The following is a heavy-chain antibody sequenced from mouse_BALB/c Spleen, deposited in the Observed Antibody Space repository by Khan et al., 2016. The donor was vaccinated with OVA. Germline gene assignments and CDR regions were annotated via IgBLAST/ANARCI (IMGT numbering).Heavy chain of an antibody. V-gene: IGHV3-2*02. CDR2: ISYSGTT. CDR3: AKRYAMDY. CDR1: GYSITSDYA. J-gene: IGHJ4*01. Sequence: EVQLQESGPGLAKPSQSLSLTCTVTGYSITSDYAWNWIRQFPGNKLEWMGYISYSGTTSYNPSLKSRISITRDTSKNQFFLQLNSVTTEDTATYYCAKRYAMDYWGQGTSVTVSS.